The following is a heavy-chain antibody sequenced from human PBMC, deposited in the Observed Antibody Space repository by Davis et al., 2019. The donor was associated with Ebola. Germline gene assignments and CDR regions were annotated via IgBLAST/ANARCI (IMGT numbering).Heavy chain of an antibody. CDR1: RYTFTRYD. CDR2: MNPNSGNT. Sequence: ASVPVSCQASRYTFTRYDINWLRQATGQGLEWMGWMNPNSGNTGYAQKFQGRVTMTRNTSISTAYMELSSLRSEDTAVYYCARGSTGIAVVWGQGTLVTVSS. D-gene: IGHD6-19*01. CDR3: ARGSTGIAVV. V-gene: IGHV1-8*01. J-gene: IGHJ4*02.